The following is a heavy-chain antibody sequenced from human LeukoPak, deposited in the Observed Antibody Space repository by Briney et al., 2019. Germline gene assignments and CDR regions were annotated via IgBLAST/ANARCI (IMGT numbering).Heavy chain of an antibody. Sequence: SETLSLTCTVSGGSISSHYWSWIRQHPGKGLEWIGYIYYSGSTNYNPSLKSRVTISVDTSKNQFSLKLSSVTAADTSVYYCARYRADYYDSSGYSYYFDYWGQGTLVTVSS. CDR3: ARYRADYYDSSGYSYYFDY. J-gene: IGHJ4*02. D-gene: IGHD3-22*01. V-gene: IGHV4-59*11. CDR2: IYYSGST. CDR1: GGSISSHY.